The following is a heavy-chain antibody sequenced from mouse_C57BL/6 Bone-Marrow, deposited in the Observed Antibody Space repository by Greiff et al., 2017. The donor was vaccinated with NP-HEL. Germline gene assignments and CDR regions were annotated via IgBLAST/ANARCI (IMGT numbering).Heavy chain of an antibody. CDR1: GYAFSSYW. D-gene: IGHD2-3*01. CDR2: IYPGDGDT. CDR3: ARGDDGYYLFAY. Sequence: QVQLKESGAELVKPGASVKISCKASGYAFSSYWMNWVKQRPGKGLEWIGQIYPGDGDTNYNGKFKGKATLTADKSSSTAYMQLSSLTSEDSAVYFCARGDDGYYLFAYWGQGTLVTVSA. V-gene: IGHV1-80*01. J-gene: IGHJ3*01.